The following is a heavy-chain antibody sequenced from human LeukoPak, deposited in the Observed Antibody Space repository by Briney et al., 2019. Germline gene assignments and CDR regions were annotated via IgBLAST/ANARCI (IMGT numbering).Heavy chain of an antibody. Sequence: GGSLRLSCAASGFTFSSYSMNWVRQAPGKGLEWVSSISSSSSYIYYADSVKGRFTISRDNAKNSLYLQMNSLRAEDTAVYYCARVLYDSSGFYSGVFDYWGQGTLVTVSS. J-gene: IGHJ4*02. CDR1: GFTFSSYS. CDR3: ARVLYDSSGFYSGVFDY. D-gene: IGHD3-22*01. V-gene: IGHV3-21*04. CDR2: ISSSSSYI.